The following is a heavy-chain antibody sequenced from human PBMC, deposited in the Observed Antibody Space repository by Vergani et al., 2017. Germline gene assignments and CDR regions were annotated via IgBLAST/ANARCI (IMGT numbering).Heavy chain of an antibody. CDR1: GGSISSSSHF. D-gene: IGHD3-9*01. CDR3: AIHDSGHYDSSYYGLDV. CDR2: IYYSGST. Sequence: QLKLKKLGTGLVKPSETLSLTCTLSGGSISSSSHFWGWLRQTPGKGLEWIGSIYYSGSTYYNPSLKSRVSISVDTSKNQFSLKLSSVTAADSAVYYCAIHDSGHYDSSYYGLDVWGQGTTVTVSS. V-gene: IGHV4-39*01. J-gene: IGHJ6*02.